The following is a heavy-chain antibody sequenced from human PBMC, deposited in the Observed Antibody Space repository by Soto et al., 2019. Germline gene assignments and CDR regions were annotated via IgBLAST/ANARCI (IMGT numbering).Heavy chain of an antibody. CDR1: GFPFTSYA. D-gene: IGHD1-1*01. V-gene: IGHV3-30-3*01. J-gene: IGHJ6*03. CDR3: GREHDAVDV. Sequence: QVQLVESGGGVVQPGRSLTLSCAASGFPFTSYAIHWVRQAPGKGLEWVAVISHDGGSKHYADSVKGRFTISRDNSKNTLYLKKKSREDEDSAGYPGGREHDAVDVGGKGTPVT. CDR2: ISHDGGSK.